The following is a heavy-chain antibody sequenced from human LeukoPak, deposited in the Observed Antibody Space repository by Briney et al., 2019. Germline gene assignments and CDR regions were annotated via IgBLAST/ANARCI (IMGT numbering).Heavy chain of an antibody. CDR1: GASISSGSYY. Sequence: KSSQTLSLTCTVSGASISSGSYYWSWIRQPAGKGLEWIGRIYTSGSTNYNPSLKSRVTISVDTSKNQFSLKLSSVTAADTAVYYCARQRGVDYYDSSGYQDYWGQGTLVTVSS. D-gene: IGHD3-22*01. J-gene: IGHJ4*02. CDR3: ARQRGVDYYDSSGYQDY. CDR2: IYTSGST. V-gene: IGHV4-61*02.